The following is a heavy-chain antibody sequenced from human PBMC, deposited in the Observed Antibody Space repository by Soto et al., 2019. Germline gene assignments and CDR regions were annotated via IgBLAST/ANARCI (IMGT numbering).Heavy chain of an antibody. CDR2: IYSGGST. J-gene: IGHJ4*02. V-gene: IGHV3-66*01. CDR1: GFTVSSNY. Sequence: EVQLVESGGGLVQPGGSLRLSCAASGFTVSSNYMSWVRQAPGKGLEWVSVIYSGGSTYYADSVKGRFTISRDNSKNTLELEMNRPRAGDTGGDYWGREGGRGGIKPAPPGVLGRYFDYWGQGTLVTVSS. CDR3: GREGGRGGIKPAPPGVLGRYFDY. D-gene: IGHD3-10*01.